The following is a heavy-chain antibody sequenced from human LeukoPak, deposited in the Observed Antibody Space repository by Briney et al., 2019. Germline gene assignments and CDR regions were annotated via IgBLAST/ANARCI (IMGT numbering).Heavy chain of an antibody. CDR2: IYYSGST. V-gene: IGHV4-61*01. Sequence: PSETLSLTCTVSGGSISSSSYFWGWIRQPPGKGLEWIGHIYYSGSTNYNPSLKSRVTISVDTSKNQFSLKLNSVTAADTAVYHCARDTTTDYYYYYGMDVWGQGTTVTVSS. D-gene: IGHD5-12*01. CDR3: ARDTTTDYYYYYGMDV. CDR1: GGSISSSSYF. J-gene: IGHJ6*02.